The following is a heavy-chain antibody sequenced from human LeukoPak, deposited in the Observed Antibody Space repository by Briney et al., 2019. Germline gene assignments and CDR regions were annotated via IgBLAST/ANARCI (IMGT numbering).Heavy chain of an antibody. D-gene: IGHD3-3*02. CDR2: ISGSGGST. V-gene: IGHV3-23*01. CDR1: GFTFSSYA. Sequence: QAGGSLRLSCAASGFTFSSYAMSWVRQAPGKGLERVSAISGSGGSTYYADSVKGRFTISRDNSKNTLYLQMNSLRPDDTAVYYCARGNYHYCSGFSQPNDAFDIWGQGTMVTVSS. J-gene: IGHJ3*02. CDR3: ARGNYHYCSGFSQPNDAFDI.